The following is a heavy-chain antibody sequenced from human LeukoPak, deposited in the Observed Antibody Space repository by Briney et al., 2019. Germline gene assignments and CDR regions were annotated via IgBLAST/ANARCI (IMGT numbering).Heavy chain of an antibody. CDR1: GFTFSKYD. Sequence: GGSLRLSCAASGFTFSKYDLSWVRQAPGKGLECVSAIDRGVGSTYYADSVKGRFTISRDNSKNTLYLQMNNLRVDDTAVYYCAKKGQADDGGKPDWGQGALVTVSS. CDR3: AKKGQADDGGKPD. J-gene: IGHJ4*02. V-gene: IGHV3-23*01. CDR2: IDRGVGST.